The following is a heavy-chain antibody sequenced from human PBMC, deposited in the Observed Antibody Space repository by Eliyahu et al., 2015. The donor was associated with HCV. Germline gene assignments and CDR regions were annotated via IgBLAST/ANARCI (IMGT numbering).Heavy chain of an antibody. Sequence: EVQLLESGGGLVQPGGSLRLSCAASGFTFSXFAMSWVRQAPGKGLEWVSGISGSGGSTYYADSVKGRFTISRDNSKNTLYLQMNSLRAEDTAVYYCTKDGAPAVVTATHYYYYGMDVWGQGTTVTVSS. D-gene: IGHD2-21*02. V-gene: IGHV3-23*01. CDR2: ISGSGGST. CDR3: TKDGAPAVVTATHYYYYGMDV. J-gene: IGHJ6*02. CDR1: GFTFSXFA.